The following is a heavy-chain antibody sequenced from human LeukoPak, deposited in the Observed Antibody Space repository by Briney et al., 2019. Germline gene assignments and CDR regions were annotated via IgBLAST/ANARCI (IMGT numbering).Heavy chain of an antibody. J-gene: IGHJ4*02. Sequence: GGSVRLSCAASGFTFSSYAIHWVRQAPGKGLEYVSGISSNGGSTYYANSVKGRFTISRDDSKNTLYLQMGSLRAEDMAVYYCARSYRSGWYYFDYWGQGT. CDR1: GFTFSSYA. CDR3: ARSYRSGWYYFDY. D-gene: IGHD6-19*01. CDR2: ISSNGGST. V-gene: IGHV3-64*01.